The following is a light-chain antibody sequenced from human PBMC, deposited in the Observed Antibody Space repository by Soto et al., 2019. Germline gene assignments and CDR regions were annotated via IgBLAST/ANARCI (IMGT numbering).Light chain of an antibody. CDR2: AAS. CDR1: QGISNF. V-gene: IGKV1-9*01. Sequence: DLQLTQSPSFLSASVGDRFSITCRASQGISNFLAWYQQKPGKAPKLLIFAASSLQSGVPSRFSGSGSGTEFTLTITSLQPEDFATYCCQQFHSYPRTFGQGTKV. J-gene: IGKJ1*01. CDR3: QQFHSYPRT.